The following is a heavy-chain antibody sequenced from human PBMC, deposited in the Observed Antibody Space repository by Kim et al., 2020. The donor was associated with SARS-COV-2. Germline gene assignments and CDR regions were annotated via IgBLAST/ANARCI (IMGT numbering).Heavy chain of an antibody. J-gene: IGHJ4*02. V-gene: IGHV4-34*01. Sequence: SETLSLTCAVYGGSFSGYYWSWIRQPPGKGLEWIGEINHSGSTNYNPSLKSRVTISVDTSKNQFSLKLSSVTAADTAVYYCARTFLWFGEFPFDYWGQGTLVTVSS. CDR3: ARTFLWFGEFPFDY. CDR2: INHSGST. CDR1: GGSFSGYY. D-gene: IGHD3-10*01.